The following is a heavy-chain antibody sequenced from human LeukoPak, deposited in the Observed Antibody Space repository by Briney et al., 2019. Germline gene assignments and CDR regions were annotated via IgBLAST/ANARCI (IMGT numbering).Heavy chain of an antibody. CDR1: GYSFTTYW. J-gene: IGHJ4*02. CDR2: IYPGDSDV. V-gene: IGHV5-51*01. D-gene: IGHD1-26*01. Sequence: RGESLKISCKGSGYSFTTYWIGWVRQLPGKGLDWMGIIYPGDSDVKYSPSFQGQVTISADKSISTAYLQWSSLKASDTAMYYCASTYSGSYYGPGAFDYWGQGTLVTVSS. CDR3: ASTYSGSYYGPGAFDY.